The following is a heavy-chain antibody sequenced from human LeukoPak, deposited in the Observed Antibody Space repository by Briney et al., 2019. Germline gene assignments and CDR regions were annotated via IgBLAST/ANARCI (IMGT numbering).Heavy chain of an antibody. J-gene: IGHJ6*02. D-gene: IGHD3-22*01. CDR3: AREVRYYYDSSGSPYYYYGMDV. Sequence: GGSLRLSCAASGFTFSSYWMHWVRQAPGKGLVWVSRINSDGSSTSYADSVKGRFTISRDNAKNTLYLQMNSLRAEDTAVYYCAREVRYYYDSSGSPYYYYGMDVWGQGTTVTVFS. CDR1: GFTFSSYW. CDR2: INSDGSST. V-gene: IGHV3-74*01.